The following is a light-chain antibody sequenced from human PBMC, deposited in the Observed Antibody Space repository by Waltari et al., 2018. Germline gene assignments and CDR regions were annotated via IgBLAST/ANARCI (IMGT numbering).Light chain of an antibody. CDR1: QGISSY. V-gene: IGKV1-9*01. J-gene: IGKJ4*01. CDR2: AAS. Sequence: DIQLTQSPSFLSASVGDRVTITCRASQGISSYLAWYQQQPGEAPKLLISAASTLQSGVPSRFSGSGSGTDFTLTISSLQAADVAVYYCQQYLYDPLTFGGGTKVEIK. CDR3: QQYLYDPLT.